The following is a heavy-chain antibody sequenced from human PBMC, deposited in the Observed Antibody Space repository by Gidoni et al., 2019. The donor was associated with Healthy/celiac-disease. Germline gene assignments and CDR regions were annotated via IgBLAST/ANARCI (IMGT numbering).Heavy chain of an antibody. CDR3: ARGHNYDHLSFFGY. J-gene: IGHJ4*02. V-gene: IGHV3-30-3*01. D-gene: IGHD3-3*01. CDR2: ISYDGSNK. Sequence: QVQLVESGGGVVQPGRSLRLSCAASGFTFRSYAMHWVRQAPGKGLAGVAVISYDGSNKYYADSVKGRFTISRDNSKNTLYLQMNSLRAEDTAVYYCARGHNYDHLSFFGYWGQGTLVTVSS. CDR1: GFTFRSYA.